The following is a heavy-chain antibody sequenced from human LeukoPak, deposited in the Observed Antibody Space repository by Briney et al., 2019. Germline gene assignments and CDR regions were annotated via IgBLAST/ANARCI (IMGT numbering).Heavy chain of an antibody. Sequence: KSSETLSLTCAVYGGSFSGYYWSWIRQPLGKGLEWIGKINHSGSTNYNPSLKSRVTISVDTSKNQFSLKLSSVTAADTAVYYCARVPDGGNDAFDIWGQGTMVTVSS. CDR3: ARVPDGGNDAFDI. V-gene: IGHV4-34*01. D-gene: IGHD2-8*02. CDR1: GGSFSGYY. CDR2: INHSGST. J-gene: IGHJ3*02.